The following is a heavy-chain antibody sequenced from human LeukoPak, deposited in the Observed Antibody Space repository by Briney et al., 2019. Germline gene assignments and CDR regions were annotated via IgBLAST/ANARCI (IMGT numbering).Heavy chain of an antibody. D-gene: IGHD3-10*01. V-gene: IGHV1-8*01. J-gene: IGHJ3*02. CDR3: ARILWFGEDAFDI. Sequence: ASVKVSRKASVYTFTTYEINWVRQATGQGLEWMGWMNPNSGNTGYAQKFQGRVIMTRNTSISTAYMELSSLRSEDTAVYYCARILWFGEDAFDIWGQGTMVTVSS. CDR1: VYTFTTYE. CDR2: MNPNSGNT.